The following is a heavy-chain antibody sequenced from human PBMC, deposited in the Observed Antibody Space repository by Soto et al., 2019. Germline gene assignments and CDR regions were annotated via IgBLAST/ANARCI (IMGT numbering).Heavy chain of an antibody. Sequence: SETLSLTCDVSGDTISTGGYTWAWIRQPPGKALEWIGHTYHSGNPYYNPSLKSRVIISVDRSKNQFSLKLSSVTAADTAVYYCARVYAYYFDYWGQGTLVTVSS. J-gene: IGHJ4*02. V-gene: IGHV4-30-2*01. CDR2: TYHSGNP. D-gene: IGHD2-8*01. CDR1: GDTISTGGYT. CDR3: ARVYAYYFDY.